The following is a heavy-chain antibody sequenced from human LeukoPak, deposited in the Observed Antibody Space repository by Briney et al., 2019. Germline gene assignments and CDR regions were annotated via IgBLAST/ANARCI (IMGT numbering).Heavy chain of an antibody. CDR3: ARDLLYSGSYSWYFDL. CDR2: ISGGGDST. Sequence: PGGSLRLSCAASGITFSDYAMTWVRQTPGKGLEWVSVISGGGDSTDHADSMKGRFTTSRDNSKNTLYLQMNSLRAEDTAVYYCARDLLYSGSYSWYFDLWGRGIPVTVSS. CDR1: GITFSDYA. D-gene: IGHD1-26*01. J-gene: IGHJ2*01. V-gene: IGHV3-23*01.